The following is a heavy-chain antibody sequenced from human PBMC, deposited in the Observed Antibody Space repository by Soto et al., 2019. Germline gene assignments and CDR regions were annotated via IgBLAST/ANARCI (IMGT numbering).Heavy chain of an antibody. V-gene: IGHV4-30-2*01. CDR2: IYHSGST. CDR3: ASSYYDSSGSALRD. CDR1: GGSISSGGYS. D-gene: IGHD3-22*01. J-gene: IGHJ1*01. Sequence: QLQLQESGSGLVKPSQTLSLTCAVSGGSISSGGYSWSWIRQPPGKGLEWIGYIYHSGSTSYNPSVMSRVTISVDSSKNQFSLKLSAVPAADPAVYYCASSYYDSSGSALRDWGQGTLVTVSS.